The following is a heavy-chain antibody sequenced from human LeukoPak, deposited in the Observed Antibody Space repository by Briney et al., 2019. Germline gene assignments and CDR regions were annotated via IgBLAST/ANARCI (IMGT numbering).Heavy chain of an antibody. J-gene: IGHJ1*01. CDR3: AFPVREPQH. CDR2: IGNDGSDK. D-gene: IGHD3-10*01. CDR1: GFTFSSYY. Sequence: PGGSLRLSCTVSGFTFSSYYMGWLRQTAGKGLEWVAMIGNDGSDKKYVGSLKGRFTISRDNAKNSLFLQMSSLTAEDTALYYSAFPVREPQHWGRGTLVTVSS. V-gene: IGHV3-7*01.